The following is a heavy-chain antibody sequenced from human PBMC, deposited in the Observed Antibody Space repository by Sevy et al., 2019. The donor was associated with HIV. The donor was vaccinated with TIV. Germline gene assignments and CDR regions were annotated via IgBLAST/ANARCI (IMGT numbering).Heavy chain of an antibody. D-gene: IGHD3-22*01. CDR2: IKEDGSKK. CDR1: GFTFSRYW. Sequence: GGSLRLSCTASGFTFSRYWMSWVRQAPGKGLEWVANIKEDGSKKYYVDSVKGRFTISRDNAENSLYLQMNSLRAEDTAVYYCARYLYDSSACDSWGQGTLVTVSS. V-gene: IGHV3-7*01. CDR3: ARYLYDSSACDS. J-gene: IGHJ4*02.